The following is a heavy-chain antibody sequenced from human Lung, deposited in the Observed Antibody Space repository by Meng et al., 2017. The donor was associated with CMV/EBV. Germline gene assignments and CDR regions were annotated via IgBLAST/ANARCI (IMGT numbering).Heavy chain of an antibody. CDR3: ARESERFGELYDY. V-gene: IGHV1-18*01. D-gene: IGHD3-10*01. CDR1: GYSFSIFG. CDR2: SSTRYGQT. J-gene: IGHJ4*02. Sequence: QPQLVQSGAEVEKPGXSVKVSCKASGYSFSIFGISWVRQVPGQRLEWVGWSSTRYGQTRYAQNLQGRVILSTDTSTNTAYMTLRDLTFDDTAVYFCARESERFGELYDYWGQGTLVTVSS.